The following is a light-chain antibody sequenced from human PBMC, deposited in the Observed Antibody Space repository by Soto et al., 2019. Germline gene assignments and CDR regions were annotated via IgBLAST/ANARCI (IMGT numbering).Light chain of an antibody. J-gene: IGLJ1*01. CDR3: SSYTRSSTLSTYV. CDR1: SSDVGGYNY. V-gene: IGLV2-14*03. Sequence: HCELTHLASVSGSAVQAIIITCTRTSSDVGGYNYVSWYQHHPGKAPKLMIYDVSNRPSGLSNRFSGSKSGNTASLIISGLQAEFDADYYCSSYTRSSTLSTYVFGTGTKVTVL. CDR2: DVS.